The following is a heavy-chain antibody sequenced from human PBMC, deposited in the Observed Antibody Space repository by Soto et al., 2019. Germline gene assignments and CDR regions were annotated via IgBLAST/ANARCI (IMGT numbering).Heavy chain of an antibody. Sequence: PSETLSLTCTVSGGSILDGGHYWTWIRQHPGRGLEWIGRILFSGNTHYNPALKCRLTFSLDTAKNQFSLKLTSVTAADTAIYSCASDNHGGMLDFWGPGTLFTVSS. D-gene: IGHD2-15*01. J-gene: IGHJ4*02. CDR3: ASDNHGGMLDF. CDR2: ILFSGNT. V-gene: IGHV4-31*03. CDR1: GGSILDGGHY.